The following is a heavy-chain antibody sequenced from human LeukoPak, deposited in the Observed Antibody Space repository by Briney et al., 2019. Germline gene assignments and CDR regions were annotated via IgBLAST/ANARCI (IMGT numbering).Heavy chain of an antibody. CDR1: GFTFSSYW. J-gene: IGHJ4*02. CDR3: ARGYCTNGVCFPFGY. V-gene: IGHV3-74*01. Sequence: GGSLRLSCAASGFTFSSYWMHWVRQAPGKGLVWVSRINSDGSSTSYADSVKGRFTISRDNAKNTLHLQMNSLRAEDTAVYYCARGYCTNGVCFPFGYWGQGTLVTVSS. D-gene: IGHD2-8*01. CDR2: INSDGSST.